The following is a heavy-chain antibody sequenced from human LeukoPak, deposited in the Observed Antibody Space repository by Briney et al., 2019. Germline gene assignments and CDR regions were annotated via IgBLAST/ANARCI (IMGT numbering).Heavy chain of an antibody. CDR2: INPSGGST. V-gene: IGHV1-46*01. D-gene: IGHD3-22*01. Sequence: EASVKATCKASGYTFTSYYMHWVRQAPGQGLEWMGIINPSGGSTSYAQKFQGRVTMTRDTSTSTVYMELSSLRSEDTAVYYCARVSPYYYDSSGYFDYWGQGTLVTVSS. J-gene: IGHJ4*02. CDR1: GYTFTSYY. CDR3: ARVSPYYYDSSGYFDY.